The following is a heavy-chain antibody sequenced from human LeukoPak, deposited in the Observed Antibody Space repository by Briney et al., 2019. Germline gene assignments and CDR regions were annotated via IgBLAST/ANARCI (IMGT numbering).Heavy chain of an antibody. CDR3: ARSFYNRPFDI. CDR2: IFPGDSET. J-gene: IGHJ3*02. D-gene: IGHD3-10*01. CDR1: GYSFTTYW. V-gene: IGHV5-51*01. Sequence: GESLKISCKGSGYSFTTYWIGWVRQMPGKGPEWMGIIFPGDSETRYSPSFQGQVTISADKSISTAYLQWSSLKASDTAMYYCARSFYNRPFDIWGQETLVTVSS.